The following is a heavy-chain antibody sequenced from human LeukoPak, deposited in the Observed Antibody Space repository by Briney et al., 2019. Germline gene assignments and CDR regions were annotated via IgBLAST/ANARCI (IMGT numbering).Heavy chain of an antibody. CDR3: ARVGYIDYGGNPFDC. CDR2: IRYDGSNK. V-gene: IGHV3-30*02. D-gene: IGHD4-23*01. J-gene: IGHJ4*02. Sequence: PGGALRLSCAASRFTFSSYGIHWVRQAPGKGLEWVAYIRYDGSNKYYADSVKGRFTISRDNSKNTLYLQINSLRAEDTALYYCARVGYIDYGGNPFDCRGQGTLVTVSS. CDR1: RFTFSSYG.